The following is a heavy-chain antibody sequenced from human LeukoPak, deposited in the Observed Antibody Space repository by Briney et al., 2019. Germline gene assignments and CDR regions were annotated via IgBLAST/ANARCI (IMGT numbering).Heavy chain of an antibody. J-gene: IGHJ4*02. CDR1: GYSISSGYS. CDR2: FSHSVST. V-gene: IGHV4-38-2*01. CDR3: ARVISNYYFDN. D-gene: IGHD3-10*01. Sequence: KASETLSLTCAVSGYSISSGYSWGWIRQPPGKGLEWIGFFSHSVSTYYNPSLMSRVTISVDSSKNHFSLKLSSVTAADTAFYYCARVISNYYFDNWGRGTLVTASS.